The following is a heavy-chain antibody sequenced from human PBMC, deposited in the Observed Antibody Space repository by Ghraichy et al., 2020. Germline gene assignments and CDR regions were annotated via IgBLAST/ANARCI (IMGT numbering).Heavy chain of an antibody. CDR1: GYRFTDYY. CDR3: ARDQQYFTTSGLYQSYYGLDV. Sequence: ASVKVSCKASGYRFTDYYIHWVRQAPGQGLEWMGWINPQSGGTHYALKFQDWVSVTSDTSTSTTYMVLRRLRPDDTAVYYCARDQQYFTTSGLYQSYYGLDVWGQGTAVTVSS. D-gene: IGHD3-22*01. CDR2: INPQSGGT. V-gene: IGHV1-2*04. J-gene: IGHJ6*02.